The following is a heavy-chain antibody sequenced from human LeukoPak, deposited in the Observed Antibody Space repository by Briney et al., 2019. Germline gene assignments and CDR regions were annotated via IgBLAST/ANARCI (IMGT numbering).Heavy chain of an antibody. V-gene: IGHV1-69*06. CDR1: GGTFSSYA. D-gene: IGHD5-18*01. CDR2: IVPIFGTA. J-gene: IGHJ4*02. CDR3: ARGLSYSYDGIYFDY. Sequence: ASVKVSCKASGGTFSSYAISWVRQAPGQGLEWMGGIVPIFGTANYAQKFQGRVTITADKSTSTAYMELSSLRSEDTAVYYCARGLSYSYDGIYFDYWGQGTLVTVSS.